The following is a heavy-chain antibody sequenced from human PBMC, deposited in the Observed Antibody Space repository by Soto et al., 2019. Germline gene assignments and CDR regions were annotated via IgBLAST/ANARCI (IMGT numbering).Heavy chain of an antibody. Sequence: DSLQVSCKGARYTFTSYNIYWVRQAPGQGLEWMGWIETSTGDTTYAQKFQGRVTMTRDTSVNIAYMELNNLLSDDTAVYYCARRSSIWLTEIQFDPWGQGNLVTVS. CDR2: IETSTGDT. CDR1: RYTFTSYN. V-gene: IGHV1-2*02. J-gene: IGHJ5*02. D-gene: IGHD2-2*01. CDR3: ARRSSIWLTEIQFDP.